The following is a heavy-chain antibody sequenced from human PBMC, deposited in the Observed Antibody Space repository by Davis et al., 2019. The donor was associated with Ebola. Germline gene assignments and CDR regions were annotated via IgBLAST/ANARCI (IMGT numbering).Heavy chain of an antibody. CDR3: ARDCSSTSCSRAFDI. CDR2: VYNSGGT. J-gene: IGHJ3*02. CDR1: GYSISSGYY. Sequence: SETLSLTCTVSGYSISSGYYWGWIRQPPGKGLEWIGSVYNSGGTFYNSSLRSRLTISVDTSNNQFSLKLSSVTAADTALYYCARDCSSTSCSRAFDIWGQGTMVTVSS. V-gene: IGHV4-38-2*02. D-gene: IGHD2-2*01.